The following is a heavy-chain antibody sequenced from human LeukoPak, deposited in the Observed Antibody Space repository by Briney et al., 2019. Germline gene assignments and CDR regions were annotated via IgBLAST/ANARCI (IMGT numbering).Heavy chain of an antibody. J-gene: IGHJ5*02. CDR2: IWYDGSNK. CDR1: GFTFSSYG. Sequence: PGRSLRLSCAASGFTFSSYGMHWVRQAPGKGLEWVAVIWYDGSNKYYADSVKGRFTISRDNAKNSLYLQMNSLRAEDTAVYYCAREPVVAARVWFDPWGQGTLVTVSS. V-gene: IGHV3-33*01. CDR3: AREPVVAARVWFDP. D-gene: IGHD2-15*01.